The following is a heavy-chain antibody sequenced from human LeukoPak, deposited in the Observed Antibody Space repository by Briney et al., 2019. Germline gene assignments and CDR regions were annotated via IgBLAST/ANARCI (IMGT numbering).Heavy chain of an antibody. Sequence: GRSLRLSCAASGFTFSNYAMHWVRQAPGKGLEWVAVISSDGSNKYYADSVKGRFTISRDNSKNTLYLQMNSLRAEDTAVYFCARDQPGTYTLSGAWGQGTRVTVSS. CDR2: ISSDGSNK. D-gene: IGHD1-14*01. V-gene: IGHV3-30-3*01. CDR3: ARDQPGTYTLSGA. CDR1: GFTFSNYA. J-gene: IGHJ5*02.